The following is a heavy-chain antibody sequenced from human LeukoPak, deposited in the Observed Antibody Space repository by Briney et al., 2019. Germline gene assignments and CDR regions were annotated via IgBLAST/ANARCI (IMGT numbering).Heavy chain of an antibody. CDR3: ARAPQMATIDY. J-gene: IGHJ4*02. CDR1: GGSISSYY. CDR2: IYYSGST. Sequence: SETLSLTCTVSGGSISSYYWSWIRQPPGKGLEWIGYIYYSGSTNYNPSLKSRVTISVDTSKNQFSLKLSSVTAADTAVYYCARAPQMATIDYWGQGTLVTVSS. D-gene: IGHD5-24*01. V-gene: IGHV4-59*01.